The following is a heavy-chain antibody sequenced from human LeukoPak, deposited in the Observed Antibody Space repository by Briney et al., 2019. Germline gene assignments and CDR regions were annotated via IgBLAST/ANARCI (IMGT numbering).Heavy chain of an antibody. Sequence: SETLSLTCSVSGGSISSFYCNWIRQPAGKGLEWIGRISSSGSTNYSPSLKSRVTISVDTSKNQFSLKLSSVTAANTAVYFCARGPYSYDSSGAFDIWGQGTMVTVSS. V-gene: IGHV4-4*07. CDR2: ISSSGST. J-gene: IGHJ3*02. CDR1: GGSISSFY. CDR3: ARGPYSYDSSGAFDI. D-gene: IGHD3-22*01.